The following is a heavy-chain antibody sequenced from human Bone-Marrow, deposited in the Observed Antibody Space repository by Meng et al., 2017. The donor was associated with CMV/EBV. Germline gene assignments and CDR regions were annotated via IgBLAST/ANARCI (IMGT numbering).Heavy chain of an antibody. D-gene: IGHD1-26*01. Sequence: SETLSLTCAVYGGFFNVYYWTWIRQSPGKGLEWIGESGYNGGPHYNPSLGSRVTISVDKSKSQFSLSLTSVTVADTAVYFCARCANAFATGGLVKYIEFWRQGTLVTVSS. V-gene: IGHV4-34*01. CDR2: SGYNGGP. J-gene: IGHJ4*02. CDR1: GGFFNVYY. CDR3: ARCANAFATGGLVKYIEF.